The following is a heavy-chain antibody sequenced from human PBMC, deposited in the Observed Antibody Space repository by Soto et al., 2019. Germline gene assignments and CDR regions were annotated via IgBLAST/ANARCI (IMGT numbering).Heavy chain of an antibody. D-gene: IGHD1-26*01. CDR2: ISYDGSNK. V-gene: IGHV3-30-3*01. CDR1: GFTFSSYA. CDR3: ARDGLVGAVGNWFDP. J-gene: IGHJ5*02. Sequence: QVQLVESGGGVVQPGRSLRLSCAASGFTFSSYAMHWVRQAPGKGLEWVAVISYDGSNKYYADSVKGRFTISRDNSKNTRYLQMNSLRAEDTAVYYCARDGLVGAVGNWFDPWGQGTLVTVSS.